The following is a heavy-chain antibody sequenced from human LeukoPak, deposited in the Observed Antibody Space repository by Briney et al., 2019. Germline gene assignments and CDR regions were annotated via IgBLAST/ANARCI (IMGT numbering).Heavy chain of an antibody. V-gene: IGHV3-23*01. CDR2: ISGSGGST. Sequence: TGGSLRLSCAASGFTFSSYAMSWVRQAPGKGLEWVSAISGSGGSTYYADSVKGRFTISRDNSKNTLYLQMNSLRAEDTAVYYCAGFDDSSGYYSPVDYWGQGTLVTVSS. CDR1: GFTFSSYA. J-gene: IGHJ4*02. CDR3: AGFDDSSGYYSPVDY. D-gene: IGHD3-22*01.